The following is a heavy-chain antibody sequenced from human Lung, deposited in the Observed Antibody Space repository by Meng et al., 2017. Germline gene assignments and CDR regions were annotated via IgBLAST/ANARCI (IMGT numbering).Heavy chain of an antibody. V-gene: IGHV3-7*01. J-gene: IGHJ4*02. Sequence: GESLKISCAASGFTFRNYWMNWIRQVPGKGLEWVANINPDGSGQFYVDSVKGRFTISRDNAKNSLSLQMDGLRGEDTAIYYCTSVSVRILGDDKWGQGTLVTV. CDR3: TSVSVRILGDDK. CDR1: GFTFRNYW. CDR2: INPDGSGQ. D-gene: IGHD3-9*01.